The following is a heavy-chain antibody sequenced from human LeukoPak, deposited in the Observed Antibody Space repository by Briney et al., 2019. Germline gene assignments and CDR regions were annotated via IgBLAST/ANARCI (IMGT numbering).Heavy chain of an antibody. CDR1: GCTISSYW. V-gene: IGHV3-74*01. J-gene: IGHJ4*02. CDR2: IKSDGSSI. Sequence: GGSLSLSCTASGCTISSYWLSWIRQAPGKGLVWVSRIKSDGSSITYAESVKGRFTISRDNAKNTLYLQMNSLRAEDTAVYYCARDQLYCSGGSCYFDYWGRGTLVTVSS. CDR3: ARDQLYCSGGSCYFDY. D-gene: IGHD2-15*01.